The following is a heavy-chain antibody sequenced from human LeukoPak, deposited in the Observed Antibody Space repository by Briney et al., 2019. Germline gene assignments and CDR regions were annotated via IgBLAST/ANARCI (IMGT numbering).Heavy chain of an antibody. CDR3: ARGGSYWRGDVDY. J-gene: IGHJ4*02. V-gene: IGHV3-53*01. D-gene: IGHD1-26*01. CDR2: LYSGGYT. Sequence: PGGSLRLSCAASGFSVSSNYMSWVRQAPGKGLEWVSVLYSGGYTNYADSVKGRFTISRDNSKNTLYLQMNSLRVEDTAVYYCARGGSYWRGDVDYWGQGTLVTVSS. CDR1: GFSVSSNY.